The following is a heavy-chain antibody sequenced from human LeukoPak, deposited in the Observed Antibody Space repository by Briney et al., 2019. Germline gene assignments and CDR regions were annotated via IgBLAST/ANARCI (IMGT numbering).Heavy chain of an antibody. J-gene: IGHJ6*02. CDR1: GFTFSNAW. Sequence: GGSLRLSCAASGFTFSNAWMSWVRQAPAKGLEWVGCIKSKTGGGTIEYAAPVKSRFNISRDDSKNTLNLQTNSLKTEDTAVYYCTTTSGGLVVGATTSYYYYGMDVWGQGTTVTVSS. V-gene: IGHV3-15*01. D-gene: IGHD1-26*01. CDR3: TTTSGGLVVGATTSYYYYGMDV. CDR2: IKSKTGGGTI.